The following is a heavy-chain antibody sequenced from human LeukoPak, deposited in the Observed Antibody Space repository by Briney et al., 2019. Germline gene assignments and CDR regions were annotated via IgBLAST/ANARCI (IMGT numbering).Heavy chain of an antibody. Sequence: SETLSLTCTVSGGSISSYYWSWIRQPPGKGLEWIGYIYYSGSTNYNPSLKSRVTISVDTSKNQFSLKLSSVTAADTAVYYCARDQSGYSSYYYYGMDVWGQGTTVTVSS. D-gene: IGHD5-18*01. J-gene: IGHJ6*02. CDR1: GGSISSYY. CDR3: ARDQSGYSSYYYYGMDV. CDR2: IYYSGST. V-gene: IGHV4-59*01.